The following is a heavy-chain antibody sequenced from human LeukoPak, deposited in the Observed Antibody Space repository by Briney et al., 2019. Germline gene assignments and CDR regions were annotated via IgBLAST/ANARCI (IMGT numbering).Heavy chain of an antibody. J-gene: IGHJ4*02. CDR1: GYTFTSYY. D-gene: IGHD3-10*01. Sequence: ASVKVSCKASGYTFTSYYMHWVRQAPGQGLEWMGIINPSGGSTSYAQKFQGRATMTRDTSTSTVYMELSSLRSEDTAVYYCASNTYYGSGSYSIDHWGQGTLVTVSS. V-gene: IGHV1-46*01. CDR2: INPSGGST. CDR3: ASNTYYGSGSYSIDH.